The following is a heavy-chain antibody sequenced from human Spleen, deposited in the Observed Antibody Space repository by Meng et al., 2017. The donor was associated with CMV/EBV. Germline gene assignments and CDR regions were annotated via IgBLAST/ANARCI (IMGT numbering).Heavy chain of an antibody. CDR1: GGSISRSGYY. V-gene: IGHV4-39*02. D-gene: IGHD2-2*01. CDR3: ARGGEVVVPANNFDY. CDR2: VYYSGTI. Sequence: SETLSLTCTVSGGSISRSGYYWAWIRQPPGKGLEWIGTVYYSGTIYYKPSLKSRVTISVDTFKNHFSLNLRDVTAADTAVYYCARGGEVVVPANNFDYWGQGTLVTVSS. J-gene: IGHJ4*02.